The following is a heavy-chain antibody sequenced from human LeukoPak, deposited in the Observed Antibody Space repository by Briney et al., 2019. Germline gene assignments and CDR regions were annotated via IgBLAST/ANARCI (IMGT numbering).Heavy chain of an antibody. CDR2: ISTTGST. CDR3: AREVEMATQFDY. J-gene: IGHJ4*02. Sequence: SETLSLTCTVSGGSISTHYWSWIRQPAGEGLQWIGRISTTGSTNYNPSLSSRVTMSIDTSKNQFSLKLRSVAAADTAVYYCAREVEMATQFDYWGQGTLVTVSS. V-gene: IGHV4-4*07. CDR1: GGSISTHY. D-gene: IGHD5-24*01.